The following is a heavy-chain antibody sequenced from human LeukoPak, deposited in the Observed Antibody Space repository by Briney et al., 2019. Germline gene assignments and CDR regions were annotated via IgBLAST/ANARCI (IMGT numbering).Heavy chain of an antibody. V-gene: IGHV3-23*01. CDR2: ISNGAGST. J-gene: IGHJ4*02. CDR3: AKAKGYWNPFDY. D-gene: IGHD2-15*01. Sequence: SGGSLRLSCAASGFTFSNYGMTWVRQAPGKGLEWVSSISNGAGSTYYADSVKGRFTISRDNSKNTLYLQMNSLRAEDTAVYYCAKAKGYWNPFDYWGQGTLVTVSS. CDR1: GFTFSNYG.